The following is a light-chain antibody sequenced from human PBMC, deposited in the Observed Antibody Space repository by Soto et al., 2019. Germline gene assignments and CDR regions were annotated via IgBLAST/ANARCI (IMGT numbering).Light chain of an antibody. J-gene: IGKJ4*01. CDR3: QQYVSTPLT. CDR1: QSVSTN. Sequence: VTLAQSPGTRSTLSGGGTRLACSASQSVSTNLAWYQQKPGQAPRLLIYGASSRATGIPDRFSGSGSGTDFTLTISRLEPEDFAVYYCQQYVSTPLTFGGGTKVDIK. CDR2: GAS. V-gene: IGKV3-20*01.